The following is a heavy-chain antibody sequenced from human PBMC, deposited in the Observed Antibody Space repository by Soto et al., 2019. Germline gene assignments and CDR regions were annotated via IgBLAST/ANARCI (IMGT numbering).Heavy chain of an antibody. J-gene: IGHJ6*01. V-gene: IGHV3-30-3*01. CDR1: GFTFSSYA. D-gene: IGHD3-22*01. Sequence: QVQLVESGGGVVQPGRSLRLSCAASGFTFSSYAMHWVRQAPGKGLEWVAVISYDGSNKYYADSVKGRFTISRDNSKNTLYLQMNSLRAEDTAVYYCARDRSSGYYSYYYYGMDVW. CDR2: ISYDGSNK. CDR3: ARDRSSGYYSYYYYGMDV.